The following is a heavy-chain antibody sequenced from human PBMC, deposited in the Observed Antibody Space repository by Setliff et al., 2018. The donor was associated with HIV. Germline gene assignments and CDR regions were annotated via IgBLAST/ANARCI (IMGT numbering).Heavy chain of an antibody. CDR3: AASADGDCATTSCTNWFDP. D-gene: IGHD2-21*01. V-gene: IGHV3-15*01. CDR2: IKSKTDGGTT. Sequence: GGSLRLSCAASGFSFGDAWMSWVRQAPGKGLEWVGRIKSKTDGGTTDYAAPVKGRFTISRDDSKSTAYLQLSSLKVDDTAMYFCAASADGDCATTSCTNWFDPWGQGTLVTVSS. CDR1: GFSFGDAW. J-gene: IGHJ5*02.